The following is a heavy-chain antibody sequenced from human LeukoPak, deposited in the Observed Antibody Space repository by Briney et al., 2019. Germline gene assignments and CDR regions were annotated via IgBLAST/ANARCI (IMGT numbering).Heavy chain of an antibody. CDR3: ARYQEAGGSYYY. V-gene: IGHV1-8*03. CDR2: MNPNSGNT. D-gene: IGHD1-26*01. CDR1: GYTFTSYD. J-gene: IGHJ4*02. Sequence: ASVKVSCKASGYTFTSYDINWVRQATGQGLEWMGWMNPNSGNTGCAQKFQGRVTIARNTSISTAYMELSSLRSEDTAMYYCARYQEAGGSYYYWGQGTLVTVSS.